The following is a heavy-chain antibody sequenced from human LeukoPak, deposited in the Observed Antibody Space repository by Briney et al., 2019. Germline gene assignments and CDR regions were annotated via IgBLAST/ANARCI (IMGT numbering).Heavy chain of an antibody. J-gene: IGHJ5*02. V-gene: IGHV3-48*01. Sequence: GGSLRLSCAASGFTFSSYSLTWVRQAPGKGLEWVSYISPSSSSMYYADSVKGRFTISRDNARNSLYLQMNSLSTEDTALYYCARDAASGNNWFDPWGQGTLVTVSS. CDR2: ISPSSSSM. CDR1: GFTFSSYS. CDR3: ARDAASGNNWFDP. D-gene: IGHD3-3*01.